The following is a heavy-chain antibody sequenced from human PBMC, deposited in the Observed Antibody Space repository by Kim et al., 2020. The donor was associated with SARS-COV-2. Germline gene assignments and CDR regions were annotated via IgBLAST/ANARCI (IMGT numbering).Heavy chain of an antibody. J-gene: IGHJ2*01. CDR3: ARGFGL. CDR2: HYTGST. V-gene: IGHV4-59*09. Sequence: HYTGSTISTPSLESLVSISEDTSKNQYSLKLSSVTAADTAVYYCARGFGLWGRGTLVTVSS.